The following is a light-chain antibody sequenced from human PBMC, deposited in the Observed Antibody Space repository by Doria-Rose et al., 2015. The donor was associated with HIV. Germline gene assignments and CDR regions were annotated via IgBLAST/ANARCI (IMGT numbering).Light chain of an antibody. CDR2: DAS. V-gene: IGKV3-11*01. Sequence: ATLSLSPGERATLSCRASQSVSSYLAWYQQKPGQAPRLLIYDASNRATGIPARFSGSGSGTDLTLTISSLEPEDFAVYYCQQRSSFGQGTRLEIK. CDR3: QQRSS. CDR1: QSVSSY. J-gene: IGKJ5*01.